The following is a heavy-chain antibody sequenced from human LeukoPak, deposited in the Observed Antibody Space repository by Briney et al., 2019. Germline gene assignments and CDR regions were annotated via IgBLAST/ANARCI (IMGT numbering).Heavy chain of an antibody. D-gene: IGHD5-18*01. J-gene: IGHJ4*02. Sequence: GGSLRLSCAASGFTFSGYGMHWVRQAPGKGLEWVAFIRYDGSNKYYADSVKGRFTISRDNSKNTLYLQMNSLRAEDTAVYYCAKERDTAMVTIDYWGQGTLVTVSS. CDR3: AKERDTAMVTIDY. V-gene: IGHV3-30*02. CDR1: GFTFSGYG. CDR2: IRYDGSNK.